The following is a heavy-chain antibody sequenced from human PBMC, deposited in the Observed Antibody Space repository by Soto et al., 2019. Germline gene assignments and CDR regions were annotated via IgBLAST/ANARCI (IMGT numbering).Heavy chain of an antibody. Sequence: SETLSLTCAVSGGSISSGAYYWSWHRQHPGKGLEWIGNSYYSGSTYYTPSLKGRFTISVDNSKNTFSLNLSSVTAADTAVYYCARDQSSRATYYHCMDDWGQGTMVTVSS. CDR3: ARDQSSRATYYHCMDD. D-gene: IGHD1-26*01. CDR1: GGSISSGAYY. J-gene: IGHJ6*02. V-gene: IGHV4-31*11. CDR2: SYYSGST.